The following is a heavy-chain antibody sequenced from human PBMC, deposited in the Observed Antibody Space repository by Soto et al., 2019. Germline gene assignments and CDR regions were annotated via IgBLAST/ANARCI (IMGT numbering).Heavy chain of an antibody. J-gene: IGHJ5*02. D-gene: IGHD1-1*01. CDR2: IYYSGST. Sequence: SETLSLTCTVSGGSISSGDYYWSWIRQPPGKGLEWIGYIYYSGSTYYNPSLKSRVTISVDTSKNQFSLKLSSVTAADTAVYYCARDETGRWFDPWGQGTLVTVSS. CDR1: GGSISSGDYY. V-gene: IGHV4-30-4*01. CDR3: ARDETGRWFDP.